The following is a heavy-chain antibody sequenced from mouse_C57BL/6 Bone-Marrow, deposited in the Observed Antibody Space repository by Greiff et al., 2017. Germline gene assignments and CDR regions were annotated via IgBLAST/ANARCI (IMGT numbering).Heavy chain of an antibody. Sequence: QVQLQQPGAELVKPGASVKLSCKASGYTFTNYWMHWVKQRPGQGLEWIGMMHPNGGSPDYNEKFKSEATLSVDKSSMPAYMELSSLTSEDSAVYYCARSYNYDDYTMDYWGQGTSVTVSS. CDR3: ARSYNYDDYTMDY. J-gene: IGHJ4*01. CDR2: MHPNGGSP. CDR1: GYTFTNYW. D-gene: IGHD2-12*01. V-gene: IGHV1-64*01.